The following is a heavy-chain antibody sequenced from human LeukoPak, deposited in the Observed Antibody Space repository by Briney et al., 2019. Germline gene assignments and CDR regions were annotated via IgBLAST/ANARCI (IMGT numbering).Heavy chain of an antibody. D-gene: IGHD6-6*01. J-gene: IGHJ4*02. CDR1: GFTFSSYG. CDR2: ISGSGGGT. CDR3: ARESFAARWD. V-gene: IGHV3-23*01. Sequence: PGGSLRLSCAASGFTFSSYGMSWVRQAPGKGLEWVSAISGSGGGTYYADSVKGRFTISRDNAKNSLYLQMNSLTAEDTAVYYCARESFAARWDWGQGTLVTVSS.